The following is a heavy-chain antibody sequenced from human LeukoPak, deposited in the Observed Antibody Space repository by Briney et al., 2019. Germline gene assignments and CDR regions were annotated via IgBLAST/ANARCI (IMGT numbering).Heavy chain of an antibody. J-gene: IGHJ5*02. CDR1: GYSVSSAYY. Sequence: PSETLSLTCSVSGYSVSSAYYWGWIRQPPGKGLEWIGEINHSGSTNYNPSLKSRVTISVGTSKNQFSLKLSSVTAADTAVYYCARHHSTTWALKSTDGYNWFDPWGQGTLVTVSS. CDR2: INHSGST. D-gene: IGHD2-8*02. CDR3: ARHHSTTWALKSTDGYNWFDP. V-gene: IGHV4-34*01.